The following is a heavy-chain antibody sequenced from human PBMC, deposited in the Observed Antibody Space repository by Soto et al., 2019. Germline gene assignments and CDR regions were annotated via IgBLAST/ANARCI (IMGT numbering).Heavy chain of an antibody. V-gene: IGHV1-18*01. Sequence: QVQVVQSGAEVKKPGASVKVACKASGYSFDTFGMSWVRQAPGQGLEWMGWISIEKGDTNSAQKFQDRVTMTTDTSTSTAYMELSSLTSDDTAVYYCARCYCSVGSCFTCWHFDLWGRGTLVTVSS. J-gene: IGHJ2*01. CDR1: GYSFDTFG. CDR2: ISIEKGDT. CDR3: ARCYCSVGSCFTCWHFDL. D-gene: IGHD2-15*01.